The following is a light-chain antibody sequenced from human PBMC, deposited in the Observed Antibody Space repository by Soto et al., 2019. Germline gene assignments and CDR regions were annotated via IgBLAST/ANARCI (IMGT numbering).Light chain of an antibody. Sequence: DIVMTQSPATLSVSPGETATLSCRASQTIGSDLAWYQQKPGQTPRLLIFGASNRATGIPARFSGSGSGTDFTLPISSLQSEDFAVYYCHHYKNFPPYTFGQGTKLEIK. CDR1: QTIGSD. V-gene: IGKV3D-15*01. J-gene: IGKJ2*01. CDR2: GAS. CDR3: HHYKNFPPYT.